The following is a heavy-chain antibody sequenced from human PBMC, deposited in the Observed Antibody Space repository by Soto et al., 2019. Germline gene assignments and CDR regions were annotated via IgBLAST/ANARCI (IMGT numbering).Heavy chain of an antibody. CDR2: ISAYNGNT. V-gene: IGHV1-18*01. Sequence: QVQLVQSGPEVKKPGASVKVSCEASAYTSTSYGITRVRQATGQGLDWMGWISAYNGNTNYAQKFQGRVTMATDTSTSTAYMELRSLTSDDTAVYYCARDYGSGSYRFDPWGQGTLVTVSS. J-gene: IGHJ5*02. CDR3: ARDYGSGSYRFDP. D-gene: IGHD3-10*01. CDR1: AYTSTSYG.